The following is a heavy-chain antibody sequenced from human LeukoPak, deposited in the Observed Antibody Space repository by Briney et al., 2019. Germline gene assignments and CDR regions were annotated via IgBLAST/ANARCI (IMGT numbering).Heavy chain of an antibody. J-gene: IGHJ4*02. Sequence: GGSLRLSCAASGFTFSSYAMSWVRQAPGKGLEWVSAISGSGGSTYYADSVKGRFTISRDNSKNTLYLQMNSLRAEDTAVYYCAKAMVRGVIMLHYFDYWGQGTLVTVSS. V-gene: IGHV3-23*01. CDR1: GFTFSSYA. D-gene: IGHD3-10*01. CDR3: AKAMVRGVIMLHYFDY. CDR2: ISGSGGST.